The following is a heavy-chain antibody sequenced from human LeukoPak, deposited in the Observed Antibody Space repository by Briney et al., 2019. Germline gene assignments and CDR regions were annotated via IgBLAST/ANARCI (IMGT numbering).Heavy chain of an antibody. CDR1: GGSISSYY. CDR2: IYYSGST. V-gene: IGHV4-59*01. D-gene: IGHD1-26*01. CDR3: ARAPSFRGGSYPGWFDY. Sequence: SETLSLTCTVSGGSISSYYWSWIRQPPGKGLEWIGYIYYSGSTNYNPSLKSRVTISVDTSKNQFSLKLSSVTAADTAVYYCARAPSFRGGSYPGWFDYWGQGTPVTVSS. J-gene: IGHJ4*02.